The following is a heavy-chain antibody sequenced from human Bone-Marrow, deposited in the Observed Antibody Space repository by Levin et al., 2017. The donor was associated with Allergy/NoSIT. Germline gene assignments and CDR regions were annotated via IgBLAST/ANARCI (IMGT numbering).Heavy chain of an antibody. V-gene: IGHV7-4-1*02. Sequence: GESLKISCKASGYTFTSYAMNWVRQAPGQGLEWMGWINTNTGNPTYAQGFTGRFVFSLDTSVSTAYLQISSLKAEDTAVYYCARDPVLLGVSFDYWGQGTLVTVSS. CDR1: GYTFTSYA. J-gene: IGHJ4*02. CDR2: INTNTGNP. CDR3: ARDPVLLGVSFDY. D-gene: IGHD2-8*01.